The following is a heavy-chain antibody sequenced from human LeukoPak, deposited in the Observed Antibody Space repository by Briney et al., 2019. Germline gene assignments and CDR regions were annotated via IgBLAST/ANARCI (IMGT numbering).Heavy chain of an antibody. CDR2: ISSSGDNT. CDR1: GFTSSVFA. CDR3: AKMKGHPLPKYYMDV. V-gene: IGHV3-23*01. Sequence: GRSLRPSCAASGFTSSVFATSWVRRIPGEGLEWDSGISSSGDNTIYADSVKGQFTISRDNSKNTLYLEMNSLRAEDTAIYYCAKMKGHPLPKYYMDVWGQGTTVTVSS. J-gene: IGHJ6*01. D-gene: IGHD1-26*01.